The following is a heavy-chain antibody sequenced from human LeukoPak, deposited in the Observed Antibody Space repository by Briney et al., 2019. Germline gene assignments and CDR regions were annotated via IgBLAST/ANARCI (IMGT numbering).Heavy chain of an antibody. J-gene: IGHJ4*02. CDR2: ISGSGGST. D-gene: IGHD3-10*01. CDR3: AKDLVLLWFGELSPHYFDY. CDR1: GFTFSSYA. V-gene: IGHV3-23*01. Sequence: GGSLRLSCAASGFTFSSYAMSWVRQAPGKGLECVSAISGSGGSTYYADSVKGRFTISRDNSKNTLYLQMNSLRAEDTAVYYCAKDLVLLWFGELSPHYFDYWGQGTLVTVSS.